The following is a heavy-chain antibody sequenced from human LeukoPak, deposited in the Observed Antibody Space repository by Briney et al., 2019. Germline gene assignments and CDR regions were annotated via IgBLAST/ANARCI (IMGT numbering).Heavy chain of an antibody. V-gene: IGHV3-23*01. J-gene: IGHJ4*02. CDR2: FSGASST. CDR1: GFTFSSYA. Sequence: GGSLRLSCAASGFTFSSYAMSWVRQAPGKGLEWVSTFSGASSTSYADAVKGRVTISRDNSKNTLYLQMNSLRAEDTAVYYCARETCSSTSCPRRLVFDYWGQGTLVTVSS. CDR3: ARETCSSTSCPRRLVFDY. D-gene: IGHD2-2*01.